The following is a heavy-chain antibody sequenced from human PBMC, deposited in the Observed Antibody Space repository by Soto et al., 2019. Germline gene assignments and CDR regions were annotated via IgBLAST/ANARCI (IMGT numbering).Heavy chain of an antibody. CDR2: IYTSGST. Sequence: PSETLSLTCTVAGGSISSYYWSWIRQPAGKGLEWIGRIYTSGSTNYKPSLKRRVTMSVDTSKNQFSLKPSSVTAADTAVYYCARDRDNWNDDYYYYGMDVWGQGTTATVSS. V-gene: IGHV4-4*07. J-gene: IGHJ6*02. CDR3: ARDRDNWNDDYYYYGMDV. D-gene: IGHD1-20*01. CDR1: GGSISSYY.